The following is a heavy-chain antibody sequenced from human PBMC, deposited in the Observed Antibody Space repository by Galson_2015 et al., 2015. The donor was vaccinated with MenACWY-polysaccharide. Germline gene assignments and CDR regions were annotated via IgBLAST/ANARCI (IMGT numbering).Heavy chain of an antibody. CDR1: GFTFSSYS. CDR3: AKDSGSYHDAFDI. Sequence: SLRLSCAASGFTFSSYSMNWVRQAPGKGLEWVSAISGSGGSTYYADSVKGRFTISRDNSKNTLYLQMNSLRAEDTAVYYCAKDSGSYHDAFDIWGQGTMVTVSS. V-gene: IGHV3-23*01. J-gene: IGHJ3*02. D-gene: IGHD1-26*01. CDR2: ISGSGGST.